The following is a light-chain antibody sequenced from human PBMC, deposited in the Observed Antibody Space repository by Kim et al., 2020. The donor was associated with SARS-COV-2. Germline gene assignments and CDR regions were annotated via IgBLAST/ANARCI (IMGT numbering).Light chain of an antibody. V-gene: IGKV1-39*01. Sequence: DLQMTQSPSSLSASVGDRVTITCRASQSISSYLNWYQQKPGKAPKLLIYAASSLQSGVPSRFSGSGSGTDFTLTISSLQPQDFATYYCQQSYSTLTFGGGTKLEI. J-gene: IGKJ4*01. CDR3: QQSYSTLT. CDR2: AAS. CDR1: QSISSY.